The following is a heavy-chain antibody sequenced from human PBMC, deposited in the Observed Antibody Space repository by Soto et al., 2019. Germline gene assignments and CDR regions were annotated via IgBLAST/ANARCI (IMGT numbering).Heavy chain of an antibody. CDR1: GYTFNTYG. V-gene: IGHV1-18*01. Sequence: GASVKVSCKTSGYTFNTYGINWVRQAPGQGLELMGWISAYDGKTTYAGKFQGRVTLTTDTSTSTAYMELRSLRSDGTAIYYCARDPHEFWTSYWFDPWGQGTPVTVSS. CDR3: ARDPHEFWTSYWFDP. J-gene: IGHJ5*02. D-gene: IGHD3-3*01. CDR2: ISAYDGKT.